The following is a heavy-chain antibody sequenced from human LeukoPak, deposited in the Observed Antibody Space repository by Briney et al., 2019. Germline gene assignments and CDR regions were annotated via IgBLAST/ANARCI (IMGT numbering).Heavy chain of an antibody. CDR2: INPSGGST. CDR1: GYTFTSYY. J-gene: IGHJ4*02. CDR3: ARAYGRWWSDILTGYYRY. Sequence: GASVKVSCKASGYTFTSYYMHWVRQAPGQGLEWMGIINPSGGSTSYAQKFQGRVTMTRDTSTSTVYMELSSLRSEDTAVYYCARAYGRWWSDILTGYYRYWGQGTLVTVSS. V-gene: IGHV1-46*01. D-gene: IGHD3-9*01.